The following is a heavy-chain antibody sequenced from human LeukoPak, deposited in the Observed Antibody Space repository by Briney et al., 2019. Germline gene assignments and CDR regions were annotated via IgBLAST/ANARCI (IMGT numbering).Heavy chain of an antibody. CDR2: ISGSGGTT. V-gene: IGHV3-11*01. CDR1: GLTFSNSA. J-gene: IGHJ5*02. Sequence: KPGGSLRLSCAASGLTFSNSAMSWVRQAPGKGLEWISYISGSGGTTYYADSVKGRFTISRDNAKNSLYLQMNSLREEDTAVYYCARDGSTGTSWFDPWGQGTLVTVSS. D-gene: IGHD4-17*01. CDR3: ARDGSTGTSWFDP.